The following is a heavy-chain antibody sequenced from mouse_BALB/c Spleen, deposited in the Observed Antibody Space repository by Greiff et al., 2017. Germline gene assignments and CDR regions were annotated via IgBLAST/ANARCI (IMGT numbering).Heavy chain of an antibody. CDR3: ARLGRDYFDY. CDR2: INPSNGRT. V-gene: IGHV1S81*02. J-gene: IGHJ2*01. Sequence: QVQLKQPGAELVKPGASVKLSCKASGYTFTSYWMHWVKQRPGQGLEWIGEINPSNGRTNYNEKFKSKATLTVDKSSSTAYMQLSSLTSEDSAVYYCARLGRDYFDYWGQGTTLTVSS. D-gene: IGHD4-1*01. CDR1: GYTFTSYW.